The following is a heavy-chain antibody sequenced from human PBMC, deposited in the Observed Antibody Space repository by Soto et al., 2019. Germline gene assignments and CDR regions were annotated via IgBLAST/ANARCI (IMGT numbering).Heavy chain of an antibody. J-gene: IGHJ4*02. CDR1: GFNFRTTA. D-gene: IGHD3-22*01. V-gene: IGHV1-58*01. CDR2: IVIGSGNT. Sequence: GASVKVSCKASGFNFRTTAVQWVQQARGQRLEWIGWIVIGSGNTNYAQNFQERVTITRDMSTSTAYLDVSSLRSEDTAVYYCAADPYFYDSSDYYSFDYWGQGTLVTVSS. CDR3: AADPYFYDSSDYYSFDY.